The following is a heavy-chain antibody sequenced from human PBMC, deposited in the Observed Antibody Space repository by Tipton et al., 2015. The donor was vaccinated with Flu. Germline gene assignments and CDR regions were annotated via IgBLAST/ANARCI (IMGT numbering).Heavy chain of an antibody. D-gene: IGHD3-22*01. V-gene: IGHV4-39*07. CDR1: GGSFSSSYYY. CDR3: AREKDSRGSEYFQQ. Sequence: TLSLTCTVSGGSFSSSYYYWGWIRQPPGKGLEWIGNIYNSGSTYYNPSHKSRVTISIDTSKNQFSLRLSSVTAADTAVYYCAREKDSRGSEYFQQWGQGTLVTVSS. J-gene: IGHJ1*01. CDR2: IYNSGST.